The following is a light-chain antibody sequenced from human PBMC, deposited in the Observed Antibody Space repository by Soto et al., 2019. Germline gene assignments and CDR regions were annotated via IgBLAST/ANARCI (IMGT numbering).Light chain of an antibody. J-gene: IGLJ1*01. CDR2: DVS. CDR1: SSDVGGYNY. CDR3: CSYAGSYVV. Sequence: QSALTQPRSVSGSPGQSVTISCTGTSSDVGGYNYVSWCQQHPGKAPKLMIYDVSKRPSGVPDRFSGSKSGNTASLTISGLQAEDEADYYCCSYAGSYVVFGTGTKVTVL. V-gene: IGLV2-11*01.